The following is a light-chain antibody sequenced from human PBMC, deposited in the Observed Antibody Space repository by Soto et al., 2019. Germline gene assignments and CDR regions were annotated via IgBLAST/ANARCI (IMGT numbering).Light chain of an antibody. CDR2: DAS. CDR3: QQYESYSPWT. Sequence: DIQMTQSPSTLSASVGDRVTVTCRASQSITKWLAWHQQKPGKAPKLLIYDASSLEIGVPSRFSASGSGTEFTLTISSLQPDDFATYYCQQYESYSPWTFGQGTKVDIK. CDR1: QSITKW. J-gene: IGKJ1*01. V-gene: IGKV1-5*01.